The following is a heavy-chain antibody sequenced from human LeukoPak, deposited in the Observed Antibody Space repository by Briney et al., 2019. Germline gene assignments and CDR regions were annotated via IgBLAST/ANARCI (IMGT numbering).Heavy chain of an antibody. D-gene: IGHD3-16*01. CDR2: IKQDGSAK. V-gene: IGHV3-7*01. CDR3: AGALAGGLEFTFAY. Sequence: GGSLRLSCAASGITFSSYYMSWARQAPGKGLEWVANIKQDGSAKYYVDSVKGRFTISRDNAKNSLHLQMNSLRAEDTAVYFCAGALAGGLEFTFAYWGQGVLVTVSS. J-gene: IGHJ4*02. CDR1: GITFSSYY.